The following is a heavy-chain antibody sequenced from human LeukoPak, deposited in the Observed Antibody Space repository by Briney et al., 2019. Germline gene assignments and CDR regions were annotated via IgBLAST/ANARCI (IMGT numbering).Heavy chain of an antibody. D-gene: IGHD6-13*01. CDR1: GFTFGDYA. J-gene: IGHJ6*02. CDR3: TRGPAAHSSSWNGIDV. V-gene: IGHV3-49*04. CDR2: IRSKAYGGTT. Sequence: GRSLRLSCTASGFTFGDYAMSWVRQAPGKGLEWVGFIRSKAYGGTTEYAASVKGRFTISRDDSKSIAYLQMNSLKTEDTAVYYCTRGPAAHSSSWNGIDVWGQGTTVTVSS.